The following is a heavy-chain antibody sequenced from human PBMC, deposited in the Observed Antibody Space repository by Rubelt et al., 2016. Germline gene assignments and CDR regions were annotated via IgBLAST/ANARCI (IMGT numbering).Heavy chain of an antibody. CDR2: ISYSGST. CDR3: ARDRGVFGVVY. V-gene: IGHV4-39*07. D-gene: IGHD3-3*01. CDR1: GGSIGSSSYY. J-gene: IGHJ4*02. Sequence: QLQLQESGPGLVKPSETLSLTCTVSGGSIGSSSYYWGWIRQPPGKGLEWIGSISYSGSTYYNPSLKSRVTISVDTSKNQFSLKLSSVTAADTAVYYCARDRGVFGVVYWGQGTLVTVSS.